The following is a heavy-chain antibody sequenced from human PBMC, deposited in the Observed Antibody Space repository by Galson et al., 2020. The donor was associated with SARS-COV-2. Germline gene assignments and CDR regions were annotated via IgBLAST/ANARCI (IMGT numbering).Heavy chain of an antibody. V-gene: IGHV1-18*01. D-gene: IGHD6-13*01. CDR3: ARDSGYSSSWGDFDY. CDR1: GYIFTSYG. J-gene: IGHJ4*02. CDR2: ISAYKGNT. Sequence: ASVNVSCKASGYIFTSYGISWVRQAPGQGLEWMGGISAYKGNTNYAQKLQGRVTMTTDTSTSTAYMELRSLRSDDTAVYYCARDSGYSSSWGDFDYWGQGTLVTVSS.